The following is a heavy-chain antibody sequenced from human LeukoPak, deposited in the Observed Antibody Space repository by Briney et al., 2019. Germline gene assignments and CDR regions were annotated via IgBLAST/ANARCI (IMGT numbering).Heavy chain of an antibody. Sequence: GGSLRLSCAASAFTFSDYYMSWVRQAPGKGLAWVSYISSTSSTRYYADSVKGRFTISRDNAKNSLYLQMNSLRAEDTAVYYCARDLGVIVHPSDYWGQGTLVTVSS. CDR3: ARDLGVIVHPSDY. CDR2: ISSTSSTR. D-gene: IGHD3-16*02. V-gene: IGHV3-11*04. J-gene: IGHJ4*02. CDR1: AFTFSDYY.